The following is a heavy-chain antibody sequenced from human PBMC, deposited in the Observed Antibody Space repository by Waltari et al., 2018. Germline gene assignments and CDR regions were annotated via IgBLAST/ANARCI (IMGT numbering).Heavy chain of an antibody. V-gene: IGHV3-21*01. D-gene: IGHD3-3*01. CDR1: GFTFSSYS. CDR3: ARASPPITIFGVVIGWLAFDI. Sequence: EVQLVESGGGLVKPGGSLRLSCAASGFTFSSYSMNWVRQAPGKGLEWVSSISSSSSYIYDADSVKGRFTISRDNAKNSLYLQMNSLRAEDTAVYYCARASPPITIFGVVIGWLAFDIWGQGTMVTVSS. J-gene: IGHJ3*02. CDR2: ISSSSSYI.